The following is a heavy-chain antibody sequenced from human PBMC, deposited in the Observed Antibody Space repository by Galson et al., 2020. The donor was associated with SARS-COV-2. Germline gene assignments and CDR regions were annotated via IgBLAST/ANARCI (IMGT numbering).Heavy chain of an antibody. J-gene: IGHJ4*02. Sequence: QAGGSLRLSCAASGFTFSSYGMHWVRQAPGKGLEWVAVISYDGSNKYYAASVKGRFTISRDNSKNTLYLQMNSLRAEDTAVYYCASNRYYYDSSAEFTFDYWGQGTLVTVSS. V-gene: IGHV3-30*03. CDR3: ASNRYYYDSSAEFTFDY. CDR2: ISYDGSNK. D-gene: IGHD3-22*01. CDR1: GFTFSSYG.